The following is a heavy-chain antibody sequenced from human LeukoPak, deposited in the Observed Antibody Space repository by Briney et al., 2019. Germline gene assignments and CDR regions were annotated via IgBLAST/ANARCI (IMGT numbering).Heavy chain of an antibody. D-gene: IGHD2-2*01. CDR1: GFNFSSYW. CDR3: GRDRVVPAATFY. V-gene: IGHV3-7*01. CDR2: INQLGNEK. Sequence: TGGSLRLSCAASGFNFSSYWMSWIRQAPGRGLEWVANINQLGNEKNYVDSVNGRFTISRNNVDDSLYLEMNSLRVEDTAVYYCGRDRVVPAATFYWGQGVLVTVS. J-gene: IGHJ4*02.